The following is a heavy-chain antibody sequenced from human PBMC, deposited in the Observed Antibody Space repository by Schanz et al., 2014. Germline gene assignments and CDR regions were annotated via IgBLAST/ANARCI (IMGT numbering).Heavy chain of an antibody. J-gene: IGHJ4*02. CDR1: GYTFVGYY. D-gene: IGHD6-13*01. V-gene: IGHV1-2*02. Sequence: QVQLVQSGPEVKKPGASVRVSCQASGYTFVGYYIHWLRQAPGQGLEWMGWINPDSGDTNYVQNFQGRVTMTREPSITTAYMDLSRLTSDDTAVYYCARVYRWQHILGHFDSWGQGSLVTVSS. CDR2: INPDSGDT. CDR3: ARVYRWQHILGHFDS.